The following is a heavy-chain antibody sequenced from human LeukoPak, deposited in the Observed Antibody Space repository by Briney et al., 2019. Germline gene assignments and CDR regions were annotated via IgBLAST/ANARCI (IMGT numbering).Heavy chain of an antibody. J-gene: IGHJ4*02. CDR2: IYYSGST. D-gene: IGHD3-22*01. CDR1: GGSISSYY. CDR3: ARGQVVSTFDY. Sequence: PSETLSLTCTVSGGSISSYYWSWIRQPPGKGLQWIGYIYYSGSTYYSPSLKSRVTISVDTSKNQFSLKLSSVTAADTAVYYCARGQVVSTFDYWGQGTLVTVSS. V-gene: IGHV4-59*01.